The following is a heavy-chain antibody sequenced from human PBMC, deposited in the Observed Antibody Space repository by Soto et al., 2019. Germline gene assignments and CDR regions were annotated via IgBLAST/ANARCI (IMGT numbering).Heavy chain of an antibody. V-gene: IGHV3-15*01. CDR1: GFTSSNAW. CDR2: IKSKTDGGTT. Sequence: GGSLRLSCAASGFTSSNAWMSWVRQAPGKGLEWVGRIKSKTDGGTTDYAAPVKGRFTISRDDSKNTLYLQMNSLKTEDTAVYYCTTNLWCSSTSCYPFDIWGQGTMVTVSS. D-gene: IGHD2-2*01. J-gene: IGHJ3*02. CDR3: TTNLWCSSTSCYPFDI.